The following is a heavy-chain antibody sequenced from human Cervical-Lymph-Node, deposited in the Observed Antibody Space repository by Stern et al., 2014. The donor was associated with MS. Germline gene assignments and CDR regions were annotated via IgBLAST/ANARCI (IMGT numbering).Heavy chain of an antibody. D-gene: IGHD3-9*01. J-gene: IGHJ4*02. CDR3: ARTLKRYDILTGYYLNYFDY. Sequence: ESGPALVKPTQTLTLTCTFSGFSLSTSGMCVSWIRQPPGKALEWLALIDWDDDKYYSTSLKTRLTISQDTSKNQVVLTMTNMDPVDTATYYCARTLKRYDILTGYYLNYFDYWGQGTLVTVSS. CDR1: GFSLSTSGMC. CDR2: IDWDDDK. V-gene: IGHV2-70*01.